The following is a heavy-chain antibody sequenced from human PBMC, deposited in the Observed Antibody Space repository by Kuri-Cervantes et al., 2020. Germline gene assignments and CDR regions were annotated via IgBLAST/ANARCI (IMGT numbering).Heavy chain of an antibody. J-gene: IGHJ4*02. Sequence: SETLSLTCTVSGGSISSYYWSWIRQPPGKGLEWIGYIYYSGSTNYNPSLKSRATISVDTSKNQFSLKLSSVTAADTAVYYCASSEIAAAGVISYWGQGTLVTVSS. CDR2: IYYSGST. CDR1: GGSISSYY. V-gene: IGHV4-59*01. CDR3: ASSEIAAAGVISY. D-gene: IGHD6-13*01.